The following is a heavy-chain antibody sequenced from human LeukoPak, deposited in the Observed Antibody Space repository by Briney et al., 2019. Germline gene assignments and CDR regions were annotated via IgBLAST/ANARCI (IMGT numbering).Heavy chain of an antibody. D-gene: IGHD5-18*01. CDR3: ATGGDGYTYYYYYMDV. J-gene: IGHJ6*03. CDR1: GFTFSSYS. CDR2: IRYDGSNK. Sequence: GGSLRLSCAASGFTFSSYSMNWVRQAPGKGLEWVAFIRYDGSNKYYADSVKGRFTISRDNSKNTLYLQMNSLRAEDTAVYYCATGGDGYTYYYYYMDVWGKGTTVTVSS. V-gene: IGHV3-30*02.